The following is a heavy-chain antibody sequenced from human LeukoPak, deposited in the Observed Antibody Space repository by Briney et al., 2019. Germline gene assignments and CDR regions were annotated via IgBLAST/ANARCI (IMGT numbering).Heavy chain of an antibody. V-gene: IGHV4-59*01. CDR2: IYYSGST. CDR1: GGSISSYY. D-gene: IGHD6-13*01. CDR3: ARARAAAGLTNYFDY. Sequence: SETLSLTCTVSGGSISSYYWSWIRQPPGKGLEWIGYIYYSGSTNYNPSLKSRVTISVNTSKNQFSLKLSSVTAADTAVYYCARARAAAGLTNYFDYWGQGTLVTVSS. J-gene: IGHJ4*02.